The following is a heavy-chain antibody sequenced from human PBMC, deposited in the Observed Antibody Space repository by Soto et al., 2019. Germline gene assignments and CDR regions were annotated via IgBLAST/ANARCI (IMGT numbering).Heavy chain of an antibody. CDR1: GGSISSSSYY. CDR3: ARHLFSRSRYCTNGVCYNWFDP. J-gene: IGHJ5*02. D-gene: IGHD2-8*01. CDR2: IYYSGST. V-gene: IGHV4-39*01. Sequence: SETLSLTCTVSGGSISSSSYYWGWIRQPPGKGLEWIGSIYYSGSTYYNPSLKSRVTISVDTSKNEFSLKLSSVTAADTAVYYCARHLFSRSRYCTNGVCYNWFDPWGQGTLVTVSS.